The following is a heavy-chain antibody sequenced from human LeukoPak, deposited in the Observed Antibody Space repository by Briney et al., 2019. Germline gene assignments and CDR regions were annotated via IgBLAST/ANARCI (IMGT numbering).Heavy chain of an antibody. D-gene: IGHD3-10*01. CDR3: ARVLSGRGSLYYYYYYMDV. CDR2: INWNSGSI. J-gene: IGHJ6*03. Sequence: PGGSLRLSCAASGFTFDDYAMHWVRQAPGMGLEWVSGINWNSGSIDYADSVKGRFTISRDNSKNTLYLQMNSLRAEDTAVYYCARVLSGRGSLYYYYYYMDVWGKGTTVTISS. V-gene: IGHV3-9*01. CDR1: GFTFDDYA.